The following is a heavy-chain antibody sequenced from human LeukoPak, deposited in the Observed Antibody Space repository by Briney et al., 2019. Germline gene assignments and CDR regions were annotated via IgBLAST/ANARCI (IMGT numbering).Heavy chain of an antibody. CDR2: ISASGGNT. V-gene: IGHV3-23*01. CDR1: GFTFSSYA. J-gene: IGHJ4*02. CDR3: AKATYSSGWHVRDY. Sequence: GGSLRLSCAASGFTFSSYAISWVRQAPGKGLEWVSAISASGGNTYYADSVKGRFTISRDKSKNTLYLQMNSLRAEDTAIYYCAKATYSSGWHVRDYWGLGTLVTVSS. D-gene: IGHD6-19*01.